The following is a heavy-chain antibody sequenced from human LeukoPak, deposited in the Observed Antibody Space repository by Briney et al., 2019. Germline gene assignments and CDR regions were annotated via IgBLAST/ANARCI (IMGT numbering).Heavy chain of an antibody. D-gene: IGHD6-19*01. CDR1: GFTFSSYA. CDR2: ISYDGSNK. J-gene: IGHJ4*02. CDR3: ARDRHHQWLVYFLFDY. Sequence: GGSLRLSCAASGFTFSSYAMHWVRQAPSKGLEWVAVISYDGSNKYYADSVKGRFTISRDNSKNTLYLQMNSLRAEDTAVYYCARDRHHQWLVYFLFDYWGQGTLVTVSS. V-gene: IGHV3-30*01.